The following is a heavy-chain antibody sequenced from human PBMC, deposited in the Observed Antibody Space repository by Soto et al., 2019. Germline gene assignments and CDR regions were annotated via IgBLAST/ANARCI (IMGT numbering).Heavy chain of an antibody. J-gene: IGHJ4*02. CDR1: GYTFTSYY. CDR3: AREVNTAMALDY. Sequence: ASVTVSCKASGYTFTSYYMHWVRQAPGQGLEWMGIINPSGGSTSYAQKFQGRVTMTRDTSTSTVYMELSSLRSEDTAVYYCAREVNTAMALDYWGQGTLVTVSA. CDR2: INPSGGST. V-gene: IGHV1-46*01. D-gene: IGHD5-18*01.